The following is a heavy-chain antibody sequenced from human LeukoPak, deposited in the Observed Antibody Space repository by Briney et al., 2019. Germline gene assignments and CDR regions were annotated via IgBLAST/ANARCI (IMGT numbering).Heavy chain of an antibody. J-gene: IGHJ3*02. V-gene: IGHV3-21*01. D-gene: IGHD1-26*01. CDR1: GFTFSTYW. CDR3: AKDLIVGATGDVFDI. Sequence: GGSLRLSCAASGFTFSTYWMSWVRQAPGKGLEWVSSISSSGSYMYYADSVKGRFTISRDNARNSLYLQMNSLRAEDTAVYYCAKDLIVGATGDVFDIWGQGTMVTVSS. CDR2: ISSSGSYM.